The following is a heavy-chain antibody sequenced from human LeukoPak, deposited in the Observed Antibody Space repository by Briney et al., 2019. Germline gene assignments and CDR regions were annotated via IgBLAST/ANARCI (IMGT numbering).Heavy chain of an antibody. Sequence: PSETLSLTCTVSGGSLSSSSYYWGWIRQPPGKGLEWIGSIYYSGSTNYNPSLKSRVTMSVDTSKNQFSLKLSSVSAADTAVYYCAASVAGVVYYYYYYMDVWGKGTTVTVSS. CDR3: AASVAGVVYYYYYYMDV. V-gene: IGHV4-39*07. D-gene: IGHD6-19*01. CDR2: IYYSGST. J-gene: IGHJ6*03. CDR1: GGSLSSSSYY.